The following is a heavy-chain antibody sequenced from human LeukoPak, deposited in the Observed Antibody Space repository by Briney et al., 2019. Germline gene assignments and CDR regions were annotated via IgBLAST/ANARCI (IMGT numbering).Heavy chain of an antibody. J-gene: IGHJ1*01. D-gene: IGHD3-10*01. CDR3: ARARLLYYYATGPTGHFQH. CDR2: ISGRGVGT. CDR1: GFTFSSYA. V-gene: IGHV3-23*01. Sequence: GGSLRLSCAASGFTFSSYAMGWVRQAPGKGLEWVSAISGRGVGTDDADSVEGRFTISRDNSKNTLYLQMNSLRADDTAVYYCARARLLYYYATGPTGHFQHWGPGTLVTV.